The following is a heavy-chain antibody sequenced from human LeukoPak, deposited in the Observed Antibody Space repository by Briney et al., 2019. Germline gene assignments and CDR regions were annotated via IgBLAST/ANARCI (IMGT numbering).Heavy chain of an antibody. Sequence: GGSLRLSCAASGFIFSDHYMDWVRQAPGKGLEWVSAISGSGGSTYYADSVKGRFTISRDNSKNTLYLQMNSLRAEDTAVYYCAKGGHGSSSFYDYWGQGTLVTVSS. CDR3: AKGGHGSSSFYDY. CDR1: GFIFSDHY. CDR2: ISGSGGST. V-gene: IGHV3-23*01. D-gene: IGHD6-6*01. J-gene: IGHJ4*02.